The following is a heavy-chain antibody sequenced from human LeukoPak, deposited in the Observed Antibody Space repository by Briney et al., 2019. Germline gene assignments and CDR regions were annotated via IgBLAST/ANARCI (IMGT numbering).Heavy chain of an antibody. D-gene: IGHD5-12*01. CDR3: ARDPPIVATIGGYYYYGMDV. J-gene: IGHJ6*02. CDR1: GGSISSGGYY. Sequence: SQTLSLTCTVSGGSISSGGYYWSWIRQHPGKGLEWIGYIYYSGSTYYNSSLKSRVTISVDTSKNQFSLKLSSVTAADTAVYYCARDPPIVATIGGYYYYGMDVWGQGTTVTVSS. V-gene: IGHV4-31*03. CDR2: IYYSGST.